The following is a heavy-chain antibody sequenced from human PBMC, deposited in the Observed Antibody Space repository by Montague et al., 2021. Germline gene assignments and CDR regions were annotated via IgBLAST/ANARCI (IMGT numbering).Heavy chain of an antibody. CDR1: GGSVSSINC. CDR3: ARDNGYCNITSCSPLTY. J-gene: IGHJ4*02. CDR2: ILHNGST. D-gene: IGHD2-2*03. Sequence: SETLSLTYAVSGGSVSSINCWCWVRQPPGKRLVWIGEILHNGSTTYNPSLLSRLTISVDKSTNQFSPKLSSVTAAATAVYYCARDNGYCNITSCSPLTYWGQGTLVTVSS. V-gene: IGHV4-4*02.